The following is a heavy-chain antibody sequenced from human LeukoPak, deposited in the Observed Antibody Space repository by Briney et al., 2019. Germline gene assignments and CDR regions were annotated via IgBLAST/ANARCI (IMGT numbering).Heavy chain of an antibody. D-gene: IGHD6-13*01. Sequence: PSETLSLTCDVSGGSFNDYCWSWIRQPPGKGLEWIGEIRHSGSTNYNPSLKSRVTMSVDTSKNQFSLKLSSVTAADTAVYYCARRGSWSYYYAMDVWGQGTTVAVSS. J-gene: IGHJ6*02. CDR3: ARRGSWSYYYAMDV. CDR2: IRHSGST. V-gene: IGHV4-34*01. CDR1: GGSFNDYC.